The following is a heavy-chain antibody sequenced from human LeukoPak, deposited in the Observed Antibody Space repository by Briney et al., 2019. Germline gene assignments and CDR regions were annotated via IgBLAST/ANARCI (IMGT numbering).Heavy chain of an antibody. D-gene: IGHD3-16*01. CDR2: IYYSGST. Sequence: SETLSLTCTVSGGSISSSSYYWGWIRQPPGKGLEWIGSIYYSGSTYYNPSLKSRVTISVDTSKNQFSLKLSSATAADTAVYFCARRAINSVMFDYWGQGTLVTVSS. V-gene: IGHV4-39*01. CDR1: GGSISSSSYY. J-gene: IGHJ4*02. CDR3: ARRAINSVMFDY.